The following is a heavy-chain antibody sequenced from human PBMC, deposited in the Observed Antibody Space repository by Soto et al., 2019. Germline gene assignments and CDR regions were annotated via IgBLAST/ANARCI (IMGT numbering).Heavy chain of an antibody. CDR1: GFAFSSYA. J-gene: IGHJ4*02. CDR2: ISGSGGST. Sequence: GGSLRLSCAVAGFAFSSYAMSWVRQAPGKGLEWVSSISGSGGSTYYADSVQGRFTISRDNSNNTLYLQMNSLRAEDTAVYYCAPSTRAMADTFNAHWGQGTLVTVSS. V-gene: IGHV3-23*01. CDR3: APSTRAMADTFNAH. D-gene: IGHD6-19*01.